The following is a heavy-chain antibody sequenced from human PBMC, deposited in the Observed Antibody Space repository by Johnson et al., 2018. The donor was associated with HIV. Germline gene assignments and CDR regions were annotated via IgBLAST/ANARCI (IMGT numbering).Heavy chain of an antibody. CDR3: ARGYYYDSSGSDDAFDI. D-gene: IGHD3-22*01. CDR1: RFTFSFYA. J-gene: IGHJ3*02. V-gene: IGHV3-30-3*01. CDR2: ILYDGSNK. Sequence: QVHLVESGGGVAQPGRSLRLSCAASRFTFSFYAMHWVRQAPGKGLEWVALILYDGSNKYYADSVKGRFTISRDNSKNTLSLQMNSLRAEDTAVYYCARGYYYDSSGSDDAFDIWGQGTIVTVSS.